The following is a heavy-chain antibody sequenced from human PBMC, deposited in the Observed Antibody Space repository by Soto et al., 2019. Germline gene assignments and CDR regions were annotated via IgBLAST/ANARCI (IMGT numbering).Heavy chain of an antibody. CDR2: IYYSGST. Sequence: PSETLSLTCAVYGGSFSGYYWSWIRQHPGKGLEWIGYIYYSGSTYYNPSLKSRATISVDTSKNQFSLKLSSVTAADTAVYYCARALKDYYDSSGYYYVGYNFDYWGQGTLVTVSS. CDR1: GGSFSGYY. D-gene: IGHD3-22*01. CDR3: ARALKDYYDSSGYYYVGYNFDY. V-gene: IGHV4-31*11. J-gene: IGHJ4*02.